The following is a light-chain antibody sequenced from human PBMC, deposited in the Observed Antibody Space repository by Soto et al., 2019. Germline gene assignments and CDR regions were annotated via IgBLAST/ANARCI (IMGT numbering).Light chain of an antibody. CDR3: QQYGGSPRT. J-gene: IGKJ1*01. Sequence: EIVMTQSPATLSVSPGGRATLSCRASQSISDTLAWYQQKPGQAPRLLIYGASSRATGIPDRFSGSGSGTDFTLTISRLEPEDLAVYYCQQYGGSPRTFGQGTKVDIK. CDR1: QSISDT. CDR2: GAS. V-gene: IGKV3-20*01.